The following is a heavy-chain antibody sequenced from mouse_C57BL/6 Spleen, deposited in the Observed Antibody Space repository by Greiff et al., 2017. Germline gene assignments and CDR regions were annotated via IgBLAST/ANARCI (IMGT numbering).Heavy chain of an antibody. D-gene: IGHD2-1*01. CDR3: ARGALLSYFDV. Sequence: ESGPGLVKPSQSLSLTCSVTGYSITSGYYWNWIRQFPGNKLEWMGYISYDGSNNYNPSLKNRISITRDTSKNQFFLKLNSVTTEDTATYYCARGALLSYFDVWGTGTTVTVSS. V-gene: IGHV3-6*01. CDR2: ISYDGSN. CDR1: GYSITSGYY. J-gene: IGHJ1*03.